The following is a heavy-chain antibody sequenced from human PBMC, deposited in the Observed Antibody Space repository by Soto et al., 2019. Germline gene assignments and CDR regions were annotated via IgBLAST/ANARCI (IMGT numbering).Heavy chain of an antibody. Sequence: GGSLRLSCAASGFTFSSYSMNWVRQAPGKGLEWVSYISSSSSTIYYADSVKGRFTISRDNAKNSLYLQMNSLRAEDTAVYYCARVQYYGSGSIADAFDIWGQGTMVTVSS. CDR1: GFTFSSYS. CDR3: ARVQYYGSGSIADAFDI. V-gene: IGHV3-48*01. J-gene: IGHJ3*02. D-gene: IGHD3-10*01. CDR2: ISSSSSTI.